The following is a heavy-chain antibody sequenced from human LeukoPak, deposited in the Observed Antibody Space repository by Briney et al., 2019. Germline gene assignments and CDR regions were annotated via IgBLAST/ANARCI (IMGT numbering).Heavy chain of an antibody. CDR2: ISGSGATT. Sequence: PGGSLRLSCAASGFTFSSYAMSWVRQAPGKGLEWVSAISGSGATTYHADSVKGRFTISRDNSKNTLYLQMNSLKAEDTAVYYCTKIGSMTTVTAPDSPVDHWGQGTLVTVSS. CDR3: TKIGSMTTVTAPDSPVDH. V-gene: IGHV3-23*01. D-gene: IGHD4-11*01. CDR1: GFTFSSYA. J-gene: IGHJ4*02.